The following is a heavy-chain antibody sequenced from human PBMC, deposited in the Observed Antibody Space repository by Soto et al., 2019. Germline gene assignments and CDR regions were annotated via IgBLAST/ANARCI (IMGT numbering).Heavy chain of an antibody. Sequence: QVQLQESGPGLVKPSQTLSLTCTVSGGSISSGGYYWSWIRQHPGKGLEWIGYIYYSGTTFYNLSLKSRVTISLDTSTSQFSLKLSSMTAADTAMFYCARKKGYSYGPHYFDYWGQGTLVTVSS. D-gene: IGHD5-18*01. V-gene: IGHV4-31*03. CDR1: GGSISSGGYY. CDR2: IYYSGTT. J-gene: IGHJ4*02. CDR3: ARKKGYSYGPHYFDY.